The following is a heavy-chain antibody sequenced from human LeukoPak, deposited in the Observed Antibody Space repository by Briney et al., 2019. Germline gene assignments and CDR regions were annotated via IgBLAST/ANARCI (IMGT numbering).Heavy chain of an antibody. D-gene: IGHD2-2*01. CDR3: ARDLDIVVIRAALRHYGMDV. CDR1: GYSFTSYG. CDR2: ISPFNGNT. V-gene: IGHV1-18*01. Sequence: ASVKVSCKASGYSFTSYGISWVRQAPGQGLEWMGWISPFNGNTNYVQKFQGRVTMTTETSTSTAYMELRSLSSDDTAVYYCARDLDIVVIRAALRHYGMDVWGQGTTVIVPS. J-gene: IGHJ6*02.